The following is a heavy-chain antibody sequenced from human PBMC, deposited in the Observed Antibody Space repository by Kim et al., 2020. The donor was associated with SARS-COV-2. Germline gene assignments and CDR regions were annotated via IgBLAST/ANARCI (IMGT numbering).Heavy chain of an antibody. CDR3: AGNSSWLDAFDI. V-gene: IGHV3-13*04. Sequence: LSLTCAASGFTFSSYDVHWVRQATGKGLEWVSAIGTAGDTYYPGSVKGRFTISRENATHSLYLQMNSLRAGDTAVYYCAGNSSWLDAFDIWGQGTMV. J-gene: IGHJ3*02. D-gene: IGHD6-13*01. CDR1: GFTFSSYD. CDR2: IGTAGDT.